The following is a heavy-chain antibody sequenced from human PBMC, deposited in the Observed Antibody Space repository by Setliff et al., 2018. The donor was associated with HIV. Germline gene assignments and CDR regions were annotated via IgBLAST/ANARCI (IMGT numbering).Heavy chain of an antibody. CDR3: ARVPGDYGDNPIDY. V-gene: IGHV1-18*01. D-gene: IGHD4-17*01. CDR2: ISTFDGNT. Sequence: ASVKVSCKASGYNFFSYGLSWVRQAPGQGLEWMGWISTFDGNTDYAQNVQDRVTMTTDTSTSTVYMELRSLRSDDTAVYYCARVPGDYGDNPIDYWGQGTLVTVSS. J-gene: IGHJ4*02. CDR1: GYNFFSYG.